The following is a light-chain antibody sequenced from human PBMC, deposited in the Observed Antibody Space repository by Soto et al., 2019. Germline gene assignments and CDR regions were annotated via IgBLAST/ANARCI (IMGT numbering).Light chain of an antibody. V-gene: IGLV2-14*01. CDR2: DVS. CDR1: SSDVGGYNY. CDR3: SSYITRNTRQIV. J-gene: IGLJ1*01. Sequence: QSAVTQPASVSGSPGQSITISCTGTSSDVGGYNYVSWYQQHPGKAPKFMIYDVSNRPSGVSNRFSGSKSGNTASLTISGLQAEDEADYYCSSYITRNTRQIVFGTGTKVTVL.